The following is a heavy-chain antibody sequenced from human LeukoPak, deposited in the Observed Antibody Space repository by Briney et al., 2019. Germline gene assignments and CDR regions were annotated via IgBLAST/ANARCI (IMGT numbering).Heavy chain of an antibody. CDR1: GYSYTSYW. CDR3: ARPSSGWYVLDY. J-gene: IGHJ4*02. Sequence: GESLKISCKGSGYSYTSYWISWVRQMPGKGLEWMGRIDPSDSYTNYSPSFQGHVTISADKSISTAYLQWSSLKASDTAMYYCARPSSGWYVLDYWGQGTLVTVSS. CDR2: IDPSDSYT. V-gene: IGHV5-10-1*01. D-gene: IGHD6-19*01.